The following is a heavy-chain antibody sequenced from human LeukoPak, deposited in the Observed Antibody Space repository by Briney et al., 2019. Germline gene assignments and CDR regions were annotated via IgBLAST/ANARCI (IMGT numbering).Heavy chain of an antibody. CDR1: GDSFSSNSVT. J-gene: IGHJ5*02. Sequence: SQTLSLTCAISGDSFSSNSVTCNWIRQSPSRSLESLGRTYYRSTWYNDYAVSVRGRITVNPDTSKNQFSLHLNSVTPEDTAVYYCARRLTQYDCFDPWGQGILVTASS. CDR2: TYYRSTWYN. V-gene: IGHV6-1*01. D-gene: IGHD2-2*01. CDR3: ARRLTQYDCFDP.